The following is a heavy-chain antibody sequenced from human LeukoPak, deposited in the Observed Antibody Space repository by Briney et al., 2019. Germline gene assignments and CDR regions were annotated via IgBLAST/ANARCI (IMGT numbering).Heavy chain of an antibody. CDR1: GGSISSYY. J-gene: IGHJ4*02. CDR3: ARFKVSSSNFDY. CDR2: INHSGST. Sequence: PSETLSLTCTVSGGSISSYYWSWIRQPPGKGLEWIGEINHSGSTNYNPSLKSRVTISVDTSKNQFSLKLSSVTAADTAVYYCARFKVSSSNFDYWGQGTLVTVSS. V-gene: IGHV4-34*01.